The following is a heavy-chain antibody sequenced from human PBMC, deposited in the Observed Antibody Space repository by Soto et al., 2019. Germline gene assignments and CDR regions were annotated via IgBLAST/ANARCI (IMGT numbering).Heavy chain of an antibody. V-gene: IGHV4-61*01. D-gene: IGHD2-2*01. CDR3: ARGPAMPKILCDY. Sequence: QVQLQESGPGLVKPSETLSLTCTVSGGSVSSGSYYWSWIRQPPGKGLEWIGYIYCSGSTNYNPSLMSRVTISVDTSKNQFSLKLRSVTAADTAVYYCARGPAMPKILCDYWGQGTLVTVSS. CDR1: GGSVSSGSYY. CDR2: IYCSGST. J-gene: IGHJ4*02.